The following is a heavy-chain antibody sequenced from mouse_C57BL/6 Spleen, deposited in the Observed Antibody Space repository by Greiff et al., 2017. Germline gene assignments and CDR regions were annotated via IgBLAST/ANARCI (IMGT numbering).Heavy chain of an antibody. Sequence: VQLQQSGAELMKPGASVKLSCKATGYTFTGYWIEWVKQRPGHGLEWIGEILPGSGSTNYNEKFKGKATFTADTSSNTAYMRLSSLTTADSAIYYCARTSMNYLDYWGQGTTLTVSS. D-gene: IGHD2-10*02. CDR1: GYTFTGYW. V-gene: IGHV1-9*01. CDR3: ARTSMNYLDY. J-gene: IGHJ2*01. CDR2: ILPGSGST.